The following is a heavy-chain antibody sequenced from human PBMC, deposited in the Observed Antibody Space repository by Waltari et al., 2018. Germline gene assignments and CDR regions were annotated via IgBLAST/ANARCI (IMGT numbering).Heavy chain of an antibody. D-gene: IGHD5-12*01. Sequence: QVQLQESGPGLVKPSETLSLTCAVSGYSISSGYYWGWIRQPPGKGLEWIGSLYHSGSTYYNPSLKRRVTISVDTSKNQFSLKLSSVTAADTAVYYCARDNIGWFDPWGQGTLVTVSS. CDR2: LYHSGST. V-gene: IGHV4-38-2*02. CDR3: ARDNIGWFDP. CDR1: GYSISSGYY. J-gene: IGHJ5*02.